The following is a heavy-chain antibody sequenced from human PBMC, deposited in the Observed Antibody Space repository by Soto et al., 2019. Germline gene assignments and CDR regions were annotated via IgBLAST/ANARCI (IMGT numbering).Heavy chain of an antibody. V-gene: IGHV3-30*18. CDR3: AKGLENIILVPTAMDY. J-gene: IGHJ4*02. CDR2: ISYDGISK. CDR1: GFTFSTYG. D-gene: IGHD2-2*01. Sequence: QVQLVESGGGVVQPGRSLRLSCTASGFTFSTYGIHWVRQAPGKGLEWVAVISYDGISKYNADSVKGRFTISRDNSKNTLYLRLNSLRAEDTAVYYCAKGLENIILVPTAMDYWGQGTLVTVSS.